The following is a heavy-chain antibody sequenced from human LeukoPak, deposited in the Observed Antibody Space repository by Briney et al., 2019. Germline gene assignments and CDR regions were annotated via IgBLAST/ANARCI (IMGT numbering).Heavy chain of an antibody. D-gene: IGHD3-10*01. Sequence: PGGSLRLSCAASGFTFDDYAMHWVRQAPGKGLEWVSGISWNSGSIGYADSVKGRFTISRDNAKNSLYLQMNSLRAEDTALYYRAKDIDMVRGVLAYWGQGTLVTVSS. CDR1: GFTFDDYA. J-gene: IGHJ4*02. CDR3: AKDIDMVRGVLAY. CDR2: ISWNSGSI. V-gene: IGHV3-9*01.